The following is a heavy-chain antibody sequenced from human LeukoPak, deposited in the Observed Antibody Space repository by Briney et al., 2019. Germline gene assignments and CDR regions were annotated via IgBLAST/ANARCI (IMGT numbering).Heavy chain of an antibody. V-gene: IGHV3-69-1*02. CDR2: ITDTSHI. CDR1: GFTFSTHS. D-gene: IGHD5-18*01. CDR3: ARSQGGYSYGEIDY. Sequence: GGSLRLSCAASGFTFSTHSMNWVRQAPGKGLEWVSSITDTSHIYDAYSVKGRFTISRDNTKNSLYLQMNCLSAEDTAVYFCARSQGGYSYGEIDYWGQGTLVTVSS. J-gene: IGHJ4*02.